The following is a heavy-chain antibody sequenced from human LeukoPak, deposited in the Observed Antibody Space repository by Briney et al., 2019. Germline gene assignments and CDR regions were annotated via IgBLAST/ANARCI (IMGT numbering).Heavy chain of an antibody. CDR3: ARGGPPGYYYDYYMDV. V-gene: IGHV4-59*01. CDR2: IYYSGST. Sequence: SETPSLTCTVSGGSISSYYWSWIRQPPGKGLEWIGYIYYSGSTNYNPSLKSRVTISVDTSKNQFSLKMSSVTAADTAVYFCARGGPPGYYYDYYMDVWGKGTTVTISS. J-gene: IGHJ6*03. CDR1: GGSISSYY.